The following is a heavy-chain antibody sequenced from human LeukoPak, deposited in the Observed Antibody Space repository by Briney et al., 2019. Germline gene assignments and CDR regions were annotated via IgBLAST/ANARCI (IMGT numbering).Heavy chain of an antibody. CDR3: ARVSSLYYYYMDV. CDR1: GFSFSIYW. CDR2: IKQDGSEK. V-gene: IGHV3-7*01. J-gene: IGHJ6*03. Sequence: GGSLRLSCAASGFSFSIYWMSWVRQAPGKGLEWVANIKQDGSEKYYVDSVKGRFTISRDNAKNSLYLQMNSLRAEDTAMYYCARVSSLYYYYMDVWGKGTTVTVSS.